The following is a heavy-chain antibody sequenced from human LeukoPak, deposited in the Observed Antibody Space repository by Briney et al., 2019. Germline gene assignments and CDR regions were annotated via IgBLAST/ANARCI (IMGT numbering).Heavy chain of an antibody. J-gene: IGHJ4*02. CDR2: IKQDGSEE. Sequence: PGGSLRLYCAACGFTFSNSWMTWVRLAPGKGLEWVGNIKQDGSEESCVDSVKGRFTISRDNAKNSLFLQMHSLRAEDTALYYCAREWDSGSSSLDYWGQGTLVTVSS. V-gene: IGHV3-7*01. D-gene: IGHD6-6*01. CDR1: GFTFSNSW. CDR3: AREWDSGSSSLDY.